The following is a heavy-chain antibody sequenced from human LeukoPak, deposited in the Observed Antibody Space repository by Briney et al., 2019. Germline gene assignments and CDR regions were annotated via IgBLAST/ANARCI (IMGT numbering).Heavy chain of an antibody. Sequence: SETLSLTCTVSGGSISSSSYYWSWIRQPPGKGLEWIGEINHSGSTYYNPSLKSRVTISVDTSKNQFSLKLSSVTAADTAVYYCARQPGHYYDSSGYNFDYWGQGTLVTVSS. CDR1: GGSISSSSYY. V-gene: IGHV4-39*01. D-gene: IGHD3-22*01. CDR2: INHSGST. J-gene: IGHJ4*02. CDR3: ARQPGHYYDSSGYNFDY.